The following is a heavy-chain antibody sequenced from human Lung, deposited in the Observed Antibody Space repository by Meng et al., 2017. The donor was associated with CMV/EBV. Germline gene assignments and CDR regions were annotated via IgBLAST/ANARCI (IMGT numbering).Heavy chain of an antibody. CDR3: ARDLRVRGVKGGSRYYGMDV. CDR2: INSDGSST. J-gene: IGHJ6*02. V-gene: IGHV3-74*01. D-gene: IGHD3-10*01. Sequence: GESLKISCAASGFTFSSYWMHWVRQAPGKGLVWVSRINSDGSSTSYADSVKGRFTISRDNAKNTLYLQMNSLRAEDTAVYYCARDLRVRGVKGGSRYYGMDVWGQGTTVXVSS. CDR1: GFTFSSYW.